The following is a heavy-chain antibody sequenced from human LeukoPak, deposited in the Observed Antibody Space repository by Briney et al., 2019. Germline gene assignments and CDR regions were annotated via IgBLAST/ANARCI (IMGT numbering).Heavy chain of an antibody. J-gene: IGHJ6*03. Sequence: GGSLRLSCAASGFTFSSYAMNWVRQAPGKGLEWVSAISGSGGSTYYADSVKGRFTISRDNSKNTLYLQMNSLRAEDTAVYYCAKKGWEHTDYYYYYYMDVWGKGTTVTVSS. CDR1: GFTFSSYA. CDR2: ISGSGGST. D-gene: IGHD1-26*01. CDR3: AKKGWEHTDYYYYYYMDV. V-gene: IGHV3-23*01.